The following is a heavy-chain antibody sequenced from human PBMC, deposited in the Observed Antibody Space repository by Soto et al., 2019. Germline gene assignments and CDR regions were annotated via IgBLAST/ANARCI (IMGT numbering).Heavy chain of an antibody. CDR3: AKVGSGSYSAHS. Sequence: EVQLLESGGGLVQPGGSLRLSCAASGFTFSSYAMNWVRQAPGKGLEWVSTISFSGVNRHYADSVKGRFTISRDNSKNTLSLQMNSLRAEDTAIDYCAKVGSGSYSAHSWGQGTLVTVSS. D-gene: IGHD3-10*01. CDR1: GFTFSSYA. CDR2: ISFSGVNR. J-gene: IGHJ4*02. V-gene: IGHV3-23*01.